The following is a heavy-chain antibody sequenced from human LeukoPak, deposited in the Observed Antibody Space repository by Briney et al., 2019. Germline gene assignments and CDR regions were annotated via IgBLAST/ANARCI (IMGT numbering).Heavy chain of an antibody. CDR1: GYTFTGYY. D-gene: IGHD1-26*01. CDR2: INPNSGGT. Sequence: GASVKVSCKASGYTFTGYYLHWVRQAPGQGLEWMGRINPNSGGTNYAQKFQGRVTMTMDTSITTAYMELSRLRSDDTAVYYCARADSNNWDAKYYFDYWGQGALVTVSS. J-gene: IGHJ4*02. V-gene: IGHV1-2*06. CDR3: ARADSNNWDAKYYFDY.